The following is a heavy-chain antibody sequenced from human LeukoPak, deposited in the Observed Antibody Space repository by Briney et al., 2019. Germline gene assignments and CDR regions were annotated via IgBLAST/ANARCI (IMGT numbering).Heavy chain of an antibody. Sequence: GGSLRLSCAASGFKFSNYAMHWVRQAPGKGLEWVAVISYDGNLKHYGDSVQGRFTISRDNPKNTLYLEMNSLRAEDTAVYYCARDRKAAGYDYWGQGTLVTVSS. CDR2: ISYDGNLK. V-gene: IGHV3-30*03. CDR3: ARDRKAAGYDY. J-gene: IGHJ4*02. CDR1: GFKFSNYA. D-gene: IGHD6-13*01.